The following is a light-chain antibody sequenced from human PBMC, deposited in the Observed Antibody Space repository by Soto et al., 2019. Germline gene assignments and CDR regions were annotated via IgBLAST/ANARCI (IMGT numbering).Light chain of an antibody. CDR2: DAS. J-gene: IGKJ1*01. CDR3: VQDLQTEWT. V-gene: IGKV1-33*01. Sequence: DIQMTQSPSSLSASVVDIVTITCQASHDISNYLNWYQQKPGKAPNLLIYDASNLQTGVPDRFSGSGSGTDFTLKITRVEAEDVGIYFCVQDLQTEWTFGRGTTGDIK. CDR1: HDISNY.